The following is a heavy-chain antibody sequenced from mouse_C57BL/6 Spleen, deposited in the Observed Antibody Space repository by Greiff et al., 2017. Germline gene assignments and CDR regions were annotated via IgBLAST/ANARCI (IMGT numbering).Heavy chain of an antibody. V-gene: IGHV1-4*01. CDR2: INPSSGYT. CDR1: GYTFTSYT. CDR3: ASSYWDPYFDY. J-gene: IGHJ2*01. Sequence: QVQLQQSGAELARPGASVKMSCKASGYTFTSYTMHWVKQRPGQGLEWIGYINPSSGYTKYKQKFKDKATLTADKSSSTSYMQLSSLTSEDSAVYYCASSYWDPYFDYWGQGTTLTVSS. D-gene: IGHD4-1*01.